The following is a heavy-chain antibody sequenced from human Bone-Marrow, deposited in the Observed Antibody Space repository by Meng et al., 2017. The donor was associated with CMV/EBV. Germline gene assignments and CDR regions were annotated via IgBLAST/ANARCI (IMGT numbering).Heavy chain of an antibody. CDR2: FSGGGLDTT. J-gene: IGHJ6*02. CDR3: AKTGTDWNYEDYYYGMNV. CDR1: GFTFDNYA. Sequence: GGSLRLSCSASGFTFDNYAMSWVRQAPGKGLEWVSTFSGGGLDTTYHADSVRGRFTTSRDNSRNTLSLQMTSLGAEDTAVYYCAKTGTDWNYEDYYYGMNVWDQGPTATVPS. V-gene: IGHV3-23*01. D-gene: IGHD1-7*01.